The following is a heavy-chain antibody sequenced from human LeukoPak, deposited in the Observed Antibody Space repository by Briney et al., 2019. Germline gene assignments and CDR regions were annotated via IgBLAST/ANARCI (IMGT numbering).Heavy chain of an antibody. CDR3: ARRGESTSYGDYRFDY. V-gene: IGHV3-21*04. D-gene: IGHD4-17*01. CDR2: ISSSSSYI. Sequence: NPGGSLRLSCAASGFTFSSYSMNWVRQAPGKGLEWVSSISSSSSYIYYADSVKGRFTISRDNSKNTLFLQMNSLRAEDTAVYYCARRGESTSYGDYRFDYWGQGTLVTVSS. CDR1: GFTFSSYS. J-gene: IGHJ4*02.